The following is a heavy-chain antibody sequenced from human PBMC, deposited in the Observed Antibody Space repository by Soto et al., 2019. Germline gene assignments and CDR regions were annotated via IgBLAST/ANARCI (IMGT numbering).Heavy chain of an antibody. Sequence: ASVKVSCKASGYTFTSYGISWVRQAPGQGLEWMGWISAYNGNTNYAQKLQGRVTMTTDTSTSTAYMELRSLRSDDTAVYYCAREEITYYYDSSGPNWFDPWGQATLVTVSS. CDR1: GYTFTSYG. D-gene: IGHD3-22*01. CDR3: AREEITYYYDSSGPNWFDP. J-gene: IGHJ5*02. V-gene: IGHV1-18*01. CDR2: ISAYNGNT.